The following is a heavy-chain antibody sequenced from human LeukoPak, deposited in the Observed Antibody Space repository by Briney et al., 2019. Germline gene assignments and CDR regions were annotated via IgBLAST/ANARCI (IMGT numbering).Heavy chain of an antibody. D-gene: IGHD5-18*01. CDR1: GFTFDDYA. V-gene: IGHV3-20*04. CDR2: IDWNGGST. Sequence: GGSLRLSCAASGFTFDDYAMSWVRQAPGKGLEWVSGIDWNGGSTVYADSVKGRFTISRDNAKNSLYLQMNSLRVEDTALHYCAKDIGRVDTASTYMDVWGKGTTVTISS. J-gene: IGHJ6*03. CDR3: AKDIGRVDTASTYMDV.